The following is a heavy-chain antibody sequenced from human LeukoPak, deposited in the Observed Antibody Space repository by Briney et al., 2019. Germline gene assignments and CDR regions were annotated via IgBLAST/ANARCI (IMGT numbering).Heavy chain of an antibody. V-gene: IGHV3-23*01. J-gene: IGHJ4*02. CDR1: GFTFSSYS. CDR2: ISGSGGST. Sequence: GGSLRLSCAASGFTFSSYSMNWVRQAPGKGLEWVSAISGSGGSTYYADSVKGRFTISRDNSKNTLYLQMNSLRAEDTAVYYCAKGKDFWSGPSSDYWGQGTLVTVSS. D-gene: IGHD3-3*01. CDR3: AKGKDFWSGPSSDY.